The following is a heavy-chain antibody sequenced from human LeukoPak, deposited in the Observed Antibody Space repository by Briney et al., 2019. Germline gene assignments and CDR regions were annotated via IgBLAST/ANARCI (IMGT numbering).Heavy chain of an antibody. CDR2: ISGGGSTT. CDR3: ARVGDYYGSGKYSNFDY. V-gene: IGHV3-23*01. J-gene: IGHJ4*02. D-gene: IGHD3-10*01. Sequence: GGSLRLSCAASGFTFSSYAMSWVRQAPGKGLEWVSAISGGGSTTYYADSVKGRFTISRDNSKNTLYLQMSSLRAEDTAVYYCARVGDYYGSGKYSNFDYWGQGTLVTVSS. CDR1: GFTFSSYA.